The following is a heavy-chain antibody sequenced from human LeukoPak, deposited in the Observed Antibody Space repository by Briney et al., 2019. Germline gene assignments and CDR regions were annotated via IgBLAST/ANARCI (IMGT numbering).Heavy chain of an antibody. J-gene: IGHJ5*02. CDR1: GFTFSSYG. CDR3: RGEAWFDP. V-gene: IGHV3-30*03. CDR2: ISYDGSNK. Sequence: PGRSLRLSCAASGFTFSSYGMHRVRQAPGKGLEWVAVISYDGSNKYYADSVKGRFTISRDNSKNTLYLQMNSLRAEDTAVYYCRGEAWFDPWGQGTLVTVSS.